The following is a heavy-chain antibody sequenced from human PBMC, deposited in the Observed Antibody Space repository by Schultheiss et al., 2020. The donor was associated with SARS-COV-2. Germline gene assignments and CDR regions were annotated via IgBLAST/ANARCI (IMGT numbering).Heavy chain of an antibody. V-gene: IGHV4-59*01. CDR2: IHYSGST. CDR1: GGSISSYY. D-gene: IGHD6-19*01. J-gene: IGHJ4*02. Sequence: SETLSLTCTVSGGSISSYYWSWIRQPPGKGLEWIGSIHYSGSTNYNPSLKSRVTISVDTSKNQFSLKLSSVTAADTAVYYCARFYGSGWYYYFDYWGQGTLVTVSS. CDR3: ARFYGSGWYYYFDY.